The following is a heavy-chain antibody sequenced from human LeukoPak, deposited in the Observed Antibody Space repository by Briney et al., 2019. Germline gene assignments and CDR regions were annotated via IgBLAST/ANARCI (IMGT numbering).Heavy chain of an antibody. Sequence: SETLSLTCTVSGGSISSGSYYWSWIRQPAGKGLEWIGRIYTSGSTNYNPSLKSRVTISVDASKNQFSLKLSSVTAADTAVYYCARGYSSGWYQDAFDIWGQGTMVTVSS. CDR3: ARGYSSGWYQDAFDI. CDR1: GGSISSGSYY. J-gene: IGHJ3*02. CDR2: IYTSGST. V-gene: IGHV4-61*02. D-gene: IGHD6-19*01.